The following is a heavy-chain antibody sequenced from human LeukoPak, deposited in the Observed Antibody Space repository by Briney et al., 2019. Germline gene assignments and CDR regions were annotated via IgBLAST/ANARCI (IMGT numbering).Heavy chain of an antibody. CDR3: AREPPGNYDDSGHYYAYFDC. CDR1: GFIFDDYN. J-gene: IGHJ4*02. V-gene: IGHV3-48*02. D-gene: IGHD3-22*01. CDR2: ISSGGSSI. Sequence: GGSLRLSCAVSGFIFDDYNMNWVRQAPGKGLEWVSYISSGGSSIYYADTVKGRFTISRDNARNSLYLQMNGLTDEDTAVYYCAREPPGNYDDSGHYYAYFDCWGQGALVTVSS.